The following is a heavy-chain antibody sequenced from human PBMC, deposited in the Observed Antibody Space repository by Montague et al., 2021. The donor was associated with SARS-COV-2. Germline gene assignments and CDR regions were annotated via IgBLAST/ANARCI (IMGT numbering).Heavy chain of an antibody. CDR3: ARLNGWGIVFLVAVPRKNCYFDV. V-gene: IGHV4-34*01. J-gene: IGHJ2*01. Sequence: SETLSLTCAGDVGCCIEDYWSWMRQPPGKGQEWIGEIYHIGTTNYNPSLKSRLSISVDTSKNQFSLTLNSVTAADTAVYYCARLNGWGIVFLVAVPRKNCYFDVWGRGTLVTVSS. D-gene: IGHD3-3*01. CDR1: VGCCIEDY. CDR2: IYHIGTT.